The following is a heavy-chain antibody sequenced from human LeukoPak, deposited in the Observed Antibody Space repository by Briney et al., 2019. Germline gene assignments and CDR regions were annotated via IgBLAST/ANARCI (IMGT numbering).Heavy chain of an antibody. Sequence: SQTLSLTCAVSGGSISSGGYSWSWIRQPPGKGLEWIGYMYHGGSTYYNPSLEGRVTILVDRSKNQLSLKVSSVTAADTAVYYCATTNDFGDYMGAWGQGILVTVSS. J-gene: IGHJ5*02. D-gene: IGHD4-17*01. CDR1: GGSISSGGYS. CDR3: ATTNDFGDYMGA. V-gene: IGHV4-30-2*01. CDR2: MYHGGST.